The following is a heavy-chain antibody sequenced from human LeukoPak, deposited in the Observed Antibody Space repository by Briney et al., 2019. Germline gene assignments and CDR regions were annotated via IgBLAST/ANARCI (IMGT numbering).Heavy chain of an antibody. CDR2: LNSKTAGGTT. CDR1: GFTFSNVW. CDR3: TTTSLGVVVVAATLAVSMDV. Sequence: GGSVRLSCAASGFTFSNVWMSWLGQGPGKGLEWVGRLNSKTAGGTTDYAAPVKGRFTISRDDSKNTRYLQMNSLKTEDTAGYYCTTTSLGVVVVAATLAVSMDVWGQGTTVTVSS. J-gene: IGHJ6*02. D-gene: IGHD2-15*01. V-gene: IGHV3-15*01.